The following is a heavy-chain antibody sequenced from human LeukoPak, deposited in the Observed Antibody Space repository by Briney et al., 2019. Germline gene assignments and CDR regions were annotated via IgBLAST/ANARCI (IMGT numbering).Heavy chain of an antibody. D-gene: IGHD5-18*01. V-gene: IGHV3-21*01. CDR2: ISSSSSYI. CDR3: ARDTAMVTMPKEFDY. Sequence: GGSLRLSCAASGFTFSSYSMNWVRQAPGKGLEWVSSISSSSSYIYYADSVKGRFTVSRDNAKNSLYLQMNSLRAEDTAVYYCARDTAMVTMPKEFDYWGQGTLVTVSS. J-gene: IGHJ4*02. CDR1: GFTFSSYS.